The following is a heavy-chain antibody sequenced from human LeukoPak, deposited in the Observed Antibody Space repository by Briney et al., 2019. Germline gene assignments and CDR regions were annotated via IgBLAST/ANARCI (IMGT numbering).Heavy chain of an antibody. D-gene: IGHD5-12*01. Sequence: SETLSLTCTVSGGSISSSSYYWGWIRQPPGKGLEWIGSIYYSGSTYYNPSLKSRVTISVDTSKNQFSLKLSSVTAADTAVYYCARLPGGYDYNFDYWGQGTLVTVSS. CDR2: IYYSGST. V-gene: IGHV4-39*01. J-gene: IGHJ4*02. CDR1: GGSISSSSYY. CDR3: ARLPGGYDYNFDY.